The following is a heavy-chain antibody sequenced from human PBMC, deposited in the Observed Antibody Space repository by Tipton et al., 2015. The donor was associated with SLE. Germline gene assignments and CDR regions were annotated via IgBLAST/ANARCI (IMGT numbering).Heavy chain of an antibody. J-gene: IGHJ4*02. CDR3: ARATIFGFAAFGY. V-gene: IGHV1-18*01. CDR2: ISAYNGNT. CDR1: GYTFTSYG. Sequence: QSGPEVKKPGASVKVSCKASGYTFTSYGISWVRQAPGQGLEWMGWISAYNGNTNYAQKLQGRVTITRDTSASTAYMELSSLRSEDTAVYYCARATIFGFAAFGYWGQGTLVTVSS. D-gene: IGHD3-3*01.